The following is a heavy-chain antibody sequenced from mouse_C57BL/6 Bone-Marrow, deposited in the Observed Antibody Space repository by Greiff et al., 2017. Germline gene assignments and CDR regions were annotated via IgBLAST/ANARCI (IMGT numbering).Heavy chain of an antibody. CDR1: GYTFTDYY. V-gene: IGHV1-26*01. CDR3: SNWAYYFDY. CDR2: INPNNGGT. D-gene: IGHD4-1*01. J-gene: IGHJ2*01. Sequence: EVQLHQSGPELVKPGASVKISCKASGYTFTDYYMNWVKQSHGKSLEWIGDINPNNGGTSYNQKFKGKATLTVDKSSSTAYMELRSLTSEDSAVYYCSNWAYYFDYWGQGTTLTVSS.